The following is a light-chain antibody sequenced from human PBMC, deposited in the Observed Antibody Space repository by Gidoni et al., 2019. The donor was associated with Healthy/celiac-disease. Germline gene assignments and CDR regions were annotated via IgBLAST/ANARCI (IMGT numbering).Light chain of an antibody. Sequence: QFTQSPSFLSASVGDRVTITCRASQGISSYLAWYQQKPGKAPKLLIYAASTLQSGVPSRFSGRGSGKEFTLTSSRLHAEDFANYYWQQINRYPFTFXPXTKVXIK. CDR2: AAS. J-gene: IGKJ3*01. CDR1: QGISSY. V-gene: IGKV1-9*01. CDR3: QQINRYPFT.